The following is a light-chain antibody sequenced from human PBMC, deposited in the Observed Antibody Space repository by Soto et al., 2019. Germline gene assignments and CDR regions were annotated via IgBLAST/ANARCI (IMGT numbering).Light chain of an antibody. CDR2: AAS. V-gene: IGKV1-39*01. Sequence: DIQMTQSPSSLSASVGDRVTITCRASQSISSYLNWYQQKPGKAPKLLIYAASSLQSGVPSRFSGSRSGTDFTLTISRLQPEDFATYYCQQSYSSPTFGGGTKVEIK. CDR3: QQSYSSPT. J-gene: IGKJ4*01. CDR1: QSISSY.